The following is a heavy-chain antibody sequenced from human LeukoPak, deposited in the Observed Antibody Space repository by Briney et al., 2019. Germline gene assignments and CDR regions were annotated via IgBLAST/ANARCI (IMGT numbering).Heavy chain of an antibody. D-gene: IGHD1-14*01. CDR3: ARLSVTTYYYYYYMDV. V-gene: IGHV5-51*01. CDR2: IYPGDSDT. CDR1: GYSFTNYW. Sequence: GESLKISCKASGYSFTNYWIAWVRQMPGKGLEWMGMIYPGDSDTRYSPSFQGQVTISADKSSSTAYLQWSSLKASDTAMYYCARLSVTTYYYYYYMDVWGKGTTVTVSS. J-gene: IGHJ6*03.